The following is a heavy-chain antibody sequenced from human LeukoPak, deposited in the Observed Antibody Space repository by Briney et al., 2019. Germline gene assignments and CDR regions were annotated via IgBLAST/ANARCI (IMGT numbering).Heavy chain of an antibody. V-gene: IGHV3-53*01. CDR2: VYSGGST. CDR3: ARAIYGGSAFDY. J-gene: IGHJ4*02. D-gene: IGHD4-23*01. CDR1: GFTVSSNY. Sequence: GGSLRLSCAASGFTVSSNYMSWVRQAPGKGLEWVSVVYSGGSTYYADSVKGRFTISRDNSKNTLYLQMNSLRAEDTAVYYCARAIYGGSAFDYWGQGTLVTVSS.